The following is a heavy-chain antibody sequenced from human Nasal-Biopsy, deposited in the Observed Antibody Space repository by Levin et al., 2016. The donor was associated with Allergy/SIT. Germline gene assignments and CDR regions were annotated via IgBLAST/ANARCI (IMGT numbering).Heavy chain of an antibody. CDR1: GYTFTGYY. J-gene: IGHJ4*02. CDR3: ARWALPSVAKAGADYFFDK. CDR2: INPNSGGT. D-gene: IGHD6-13*01. Sequence: ASVKVSCKASGYTFTGYYIHWVRQAPGQGLEWMGWINPNSGGTNYAQKFQGRVTMTRDTSITTAYMDLRRLTSDDTAMYYCARWALPSVAKAGADYFFDKWGQGTLITVSS. V-gene: IGHV1-2*02.